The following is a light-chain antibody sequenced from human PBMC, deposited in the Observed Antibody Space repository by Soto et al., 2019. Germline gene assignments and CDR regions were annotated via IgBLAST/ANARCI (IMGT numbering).Light chain of an antibody. CDR3: QQSYSTPRGT. Sequence: IQMTQSPSTLSGSVGDRVTITCRASQSISTWLAWYQQKPGKAPKLLIYAASSLQSGVPSRFSGSGSGTDFTLTISSLQPEDFATYYCQQSYSTPRGTFGQGTKVDIK. CDR2: AAS. J-gene: IGKJ1*01. CDR1: QSISTW. V-gene: IGKV1-39*01.